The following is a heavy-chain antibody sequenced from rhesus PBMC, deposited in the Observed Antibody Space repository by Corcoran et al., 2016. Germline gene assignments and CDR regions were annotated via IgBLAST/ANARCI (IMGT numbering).Heavy chain of an antibody. CDR2: INGKSCPT. Sequence: QVQLQESGPGLVKPSETLSLTCAVSGASISNYWWSWIRQPPGKGLEWIGEINGKSCPTSYHPTLKGSVTISKDASKNQFSLKLSSVTAADTAVYYCARAYYYSGSYYYVGVDYWGQGVLVTVSS. J-gene: IGHJ4*01. V-gene: IGHV4-80*01. CDR1: GASISNYW. CDR3: ARAYYYSGSYYYVGVDY. D-gene: IGHD3-16*01.